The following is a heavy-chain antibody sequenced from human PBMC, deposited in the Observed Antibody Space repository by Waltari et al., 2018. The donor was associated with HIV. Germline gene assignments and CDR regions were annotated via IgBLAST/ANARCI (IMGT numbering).Heavy chain of an antibody. V-gene: IGHV3-9*01. CDR3: AKGPTLTSPPTYFNY. D-gene: IGHD2-2*01. Sequence: EVHLLESGGGLVQPGRSLRLSCSASGFTFDDYALHWVRQTPGKGLEWVSGISWNSGSIGYADSVKGRFTISRDNAKNSLFLQMNSLRPEDTAFYYCAKGPTLTSPPTYFNYWGQGTLVTVSS. CDR2: ISWNSGSI. J-gene: IGHJ4*02. CDR1: GFTFDDYA.